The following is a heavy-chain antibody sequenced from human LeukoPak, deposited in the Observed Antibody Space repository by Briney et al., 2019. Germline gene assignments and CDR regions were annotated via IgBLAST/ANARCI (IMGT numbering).Heavy chain of an antibody. CDR3: ARSTGYYPGIDY. V-gene: IGHV4-4*02. D-gene: IGHD3-9*01. CDR1: GGSISSSNW. Sequence: KPSETLSLTCAVSGGSISSSNWWSWVRQPPGKGLEWIGEIYHSGSTNYNPSLKSRVTISVDKSKDQFSLKLSSVTAADTAVYYCARSTGYYPGIDYWGQGTLVTVSS. CDR2: IYHSGST. J-gene: IGHJ4*02.